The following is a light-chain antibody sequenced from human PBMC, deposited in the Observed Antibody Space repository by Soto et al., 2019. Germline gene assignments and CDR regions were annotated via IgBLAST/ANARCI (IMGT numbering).Light chain of an antibody. Sequence: DIQMTQSPSSLSASVGDRVTITCRASQRISTYLNWYQQKPGQAPNLLIYATSNLQSGVPSRFSGSGSGTDFTLTISSLQPEDFATYYCQQSYSTPRTFGQGTKVDI. CDR2: ATS. CDR1: QRISTY. V-gene: IGKV1-39*01. J-gene: IGKJ1*01. CDR3: QQSYSTPRT.